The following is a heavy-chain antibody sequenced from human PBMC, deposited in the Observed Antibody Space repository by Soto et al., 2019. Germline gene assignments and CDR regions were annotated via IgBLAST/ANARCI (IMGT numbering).Heavy chain of an antibody. J-gene: IGHJ3*02. D-gene: IGHD4-17*01. CDR2: IIPNSGGT. CDR1: GFTFTSSA. Sequence: ASVKVSCKASGFTFTSSAMQWVRQAPGQGLEWIGWIIPNSGGTNYAQKFQGWVTMTRDTSISTAYMELSRLRSDDTAVYYCARTTVEVDAFDIWGQGTMVTVSS. V-gene: IGHV1-2*04. CDR3: ARTTVEVDAFDI.